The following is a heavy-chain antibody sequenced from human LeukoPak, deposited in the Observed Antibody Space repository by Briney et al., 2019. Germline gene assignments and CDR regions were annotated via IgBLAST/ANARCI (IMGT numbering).Heavy chain of an antibody. CDR3: VRDSVYAFHI. V-gene: IGHV3-30*02. J-gene: IGHJ3*02. CDR2: IPYDGSTK. CDR1: GFTFSDYN. Sequence: GGSLRLSCAASGFTFSDYNMHWVRQTPGKGLEWVAFIPYDGSTKSCADSVKGRFTISRDNSKKTLFLQMSSLIAEDTAVYYCVRDSVYAFHIWGHGTKVTVSS.